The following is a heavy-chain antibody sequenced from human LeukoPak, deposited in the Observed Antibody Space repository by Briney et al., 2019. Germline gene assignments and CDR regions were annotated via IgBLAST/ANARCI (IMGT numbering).Heavy chain of an antibody. CDR3: AKGTLGHCNGASCYPLDY. CDR2: ITGGGADT. CDR1: GFAFSNYA. Sequence: GGSLRLSCAASGFAFSNYAMAWVRQAPGKEPEWVSVITGGGADTYQIDSVKGRFTISRDNSKNTLYLQMNSLRAEDTAVYFCAKGTLGHCNGASCYPLDYWGQGTLVTVSS. D-gene: IGHD2-15*01. J-gene: IGHJ4*02. V-gene: IGHV3-23*01.